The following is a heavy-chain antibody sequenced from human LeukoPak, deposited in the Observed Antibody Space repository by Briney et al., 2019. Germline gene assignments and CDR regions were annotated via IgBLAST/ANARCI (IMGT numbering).Heavy chain of an antibody. CDR1: GFTFSSYG. D-gene: IGHD3-10*01. V-gene: IGHV3-23*01. CDR2: ISGSGGST. CDR3: AKGRDYYGSGSYRY. J-gene: IGHJ4*02. Sequence: GGTLRLSCAAPGFTFSSYGMSWVRQAPGKGLEWVSAISGSGGSTYYADSVKGRFTISRDNSKNTLYLQMNSLRAEDTAVYYCAKGRDYYGSGSYRYWGQGTLVTVSS.